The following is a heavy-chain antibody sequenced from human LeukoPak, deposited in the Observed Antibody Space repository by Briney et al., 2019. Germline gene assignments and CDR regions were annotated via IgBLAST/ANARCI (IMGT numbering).Heavy chain of an antibody. CDR1: GFTFRSYA. CDR2: ISGSGGST. D-gene: IGHD6-19*01. V-gene: IGHV3-23*01. J-gene: IGHJ5*02. CDR3: AKWIAVAGTGEDWFDP. Sequence: GGSLRLSCAASGFTFRSYAMSWVRQAPGKGLEWVSAISGSGGSTYYADSVKGRFTISRDNSKNTLYLQMNSLRAEDTAVYYCAKWIAVAGTGEDWFDPWGQGTLVTVSS.